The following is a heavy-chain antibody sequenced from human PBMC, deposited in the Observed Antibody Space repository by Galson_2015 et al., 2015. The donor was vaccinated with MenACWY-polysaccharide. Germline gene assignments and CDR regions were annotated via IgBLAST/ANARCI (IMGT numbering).Heavy chain of an antibody. J-gene: IGHJ5*02. Sequence: SLRLSCAASGFTFSSYAMSWVRQAPGKGLEWVSAISGSGGSTYYADSVKGRFTISRDNSKNTLYLQVNSLRAEDTAVYYCAKDGPDSSGWYGWASGWFDPWGQGTLVTVSS. V-gene: IGHV3-23*01. D-gene: IGHD6-19*01. CDR2: ISGSGGST. CDR3: AKDGPDSSGWYGWASGWFDP. CDR1: GFTFSSYA.